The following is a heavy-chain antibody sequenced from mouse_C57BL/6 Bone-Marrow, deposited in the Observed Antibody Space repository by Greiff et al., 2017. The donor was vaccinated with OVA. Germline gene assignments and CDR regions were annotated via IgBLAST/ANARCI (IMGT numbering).Heavy chain of an antibody. J-gene: IGHJ1*03. CDR3: ARESSSYWYFDV. CDR2: INPSTGGT. Sequence: VQLKQSGPELVKPGASVKISCKASGYSFTGYYMHWVKQSSEKSLEWIGEINPSTGGTSYNQKFKGKATLTVDKSSSTAYMQLKSLTSEDSAVYYCARESSSYWYFDVWGTGTTVTVSS. V-gene: IGHV1-43*01. D-gene: IGHD1-1*01. CDR1: GYSFTGYY.